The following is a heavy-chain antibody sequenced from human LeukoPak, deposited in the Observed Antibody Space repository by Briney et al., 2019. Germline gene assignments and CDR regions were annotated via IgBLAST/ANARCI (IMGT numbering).Heavy chain of an antibody. CDR2: FYSGGET. Sequence: GGSLRLSCVVSGLTVSSNYMSWVRQAPGKGLEWVSVFYSGGETYYADSVKGRFTISRDNAKNSLYLQMSSLRTEDTAVYYCARYPRWDIVVVPSGDPPAYYWGQGTLVTVSS. V-gene: IGHV3-53*01. J-gene: IGHJ4*02. CDR3: ARYPRWDIVVVPSGDPPAYY. D-gene: IGHD2-2*01. CDR1: GLTVSSNY.